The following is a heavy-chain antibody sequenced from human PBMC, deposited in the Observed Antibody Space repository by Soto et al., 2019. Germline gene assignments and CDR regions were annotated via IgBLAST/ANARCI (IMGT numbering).Heavy chain of an antibody. V-gene: IGHV3-21*01. CDR1: GFTFSSYS. Sequence: GGSLRLSCAASGFTFSSYSMNWVRQAPGKGLEWVSSISSSSSYIYYADSVKGRFTISRDNAKNSLYLQMNSLRAEDTAVYYCARETGRYYYYYGMDVWGQGPPVTVSS. CDR2: ISSSSSYI. CDR3: ARETGRYYYYYGMDV. J-gene: IGHJ6*02.